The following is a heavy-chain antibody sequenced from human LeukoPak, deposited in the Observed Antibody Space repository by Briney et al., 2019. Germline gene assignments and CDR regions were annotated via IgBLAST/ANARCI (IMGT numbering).Heavy chain of an antibody. V-gene: IGHV1-8*01. CDR1: GYTFTSYD. Sequence: ASVKVSCKASGYTFTSYDINWVRQATGQGLEWMGWMNPNSGNTGYAQKFQGRVTMTRNTSISTAYMELSSLRSEDTAVYYCARRAGPEGAYAFDIWGQGTMVTVSS. D-gene: IGHD6-19*01. CDR3: ARRAGPEGAYAFDI. J-gene: IGHJ3*02. CDR2: MNPNSGNT.